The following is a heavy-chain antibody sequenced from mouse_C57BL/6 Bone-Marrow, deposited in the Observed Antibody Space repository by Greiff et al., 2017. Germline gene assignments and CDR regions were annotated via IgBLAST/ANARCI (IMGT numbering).Heavy chain of an antibody. J-gene: IGHJ3*01. CDR1: GYTFTSYG. CDR3: AGGSGSSYGGPAWFAY. Sequence: QVQLQQSGAELARPGASVKLSCKASGYTFTSYGISWVKQRTGQGLEWIGEIYPRSGNTYYNEKFKGKATLTADKSSSTAYMELRSLTSEDSAVYFCAGGSGSSYGGPAWFAYWGQGTLVTVSA. CDR2: IYPRSGNT. D-gene: IGHD1-1*01. V-gene: IGHV1-81*01.